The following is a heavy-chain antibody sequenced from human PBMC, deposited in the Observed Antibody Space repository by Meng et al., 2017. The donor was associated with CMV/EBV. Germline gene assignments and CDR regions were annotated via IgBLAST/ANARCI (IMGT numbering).Heavy chain of an antibody. Sequence: GGSLRLSCAASGFTFSSYSMNWVRQAPGKGLEWVSSISSSSSYMYYADSVKGRFTISRDNAKNSLYLQMNSLRAEDTAVYYCSSNSIVVVPAAIPDDAFDIWGQGTMVTVSS. CDR3: SSNSIVVVPAAIPDDAFDI. V-gene: IGHV3-21*01. D-gene: IGHD2-2*02. CDR2: ISSSSSYM. CDR1: GFTFSSYS. J-gene: IGHJ3*02.